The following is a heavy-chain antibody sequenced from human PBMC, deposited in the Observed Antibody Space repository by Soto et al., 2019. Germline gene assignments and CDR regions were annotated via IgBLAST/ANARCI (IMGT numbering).Heavy chain of an antibody. D-gene: IGHD3-16*01. Sequence: QVQLVQSGDEVKKPGASVKVSCKASGYIFVNYGIAWVRQAPGQGLEWMGWISPYTGNTHSATKVQGRLTMTTDTSTSTVYMDRGSLTSDDTAVYYCVMVDNYVTPTPQDVWGQGTTVTVSS. CDR2: ISPYTGNT. J-gene: IGHJ6*02. V-gene: IGHV1-18*01. CDR3: VMVDNYVTPTPQDV. CDR1: GYIFVNYG.